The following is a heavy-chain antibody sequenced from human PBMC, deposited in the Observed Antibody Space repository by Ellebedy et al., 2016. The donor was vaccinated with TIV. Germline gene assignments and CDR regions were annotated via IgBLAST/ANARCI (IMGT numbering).Heavy chain of an antibody. CDR2: IYYSGST. CDR1: GGSISSYY. V-gene: IGHV4-59*12. D-gene: IGHD2-15*01. CDR3: ARGRAAQSTFDI. J-gene: IGHJ3*02. Sequence: SETLSLXXTVSGGSISSYYWSWIRQPPGKGLEWIGYIYYSGSTNYNPSLKSRVTISVDTSKNQFSLKLSSVTAADTAVYYCARGRAAQSTFDIWGQGTMVTVSS.